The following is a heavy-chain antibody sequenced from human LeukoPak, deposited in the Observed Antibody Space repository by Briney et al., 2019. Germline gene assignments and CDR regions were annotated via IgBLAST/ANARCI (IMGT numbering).Heavy chain of an antibody. J-gene: IGHJ3*02. V-gene: IGHV1-2*02. CDR1: GYTFTGYY. Sequence: ASVKVSCKASGYTFTGYYMHWVRQAPGQGLEWMEWINPNSGGTNYAQKFQGRVTMTRDTSISTAYMELSRLRSDDTAVYYCATTTVVTVHDAFDIWGQGTMVTVSS. CDR2: INPNSGGT. D-gene: IGHD4-23*01. CDR3: ATTTVVTVHDAFDI.